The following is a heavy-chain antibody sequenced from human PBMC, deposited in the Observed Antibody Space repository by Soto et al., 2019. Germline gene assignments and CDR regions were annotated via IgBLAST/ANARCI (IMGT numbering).Heavy chain of an antibody. CDR1: GGSISSGGYY. CDR2: IYYSGST. Sequence: PSETLSLTCTVSGGSISSGGYYWSWIRQHPGKGLEWIGYIYYSGSTYYNPSLKSRVTISVDTSKNQFSLKLNSMTAADTAVYYCPFGGAFDFWGQGTQVTVSS. D-gene: IGHD1-26*01. J-gene: IGHJ4*02. V-gene: IGHV4-31*03. CDR3: PFGGAFDF.